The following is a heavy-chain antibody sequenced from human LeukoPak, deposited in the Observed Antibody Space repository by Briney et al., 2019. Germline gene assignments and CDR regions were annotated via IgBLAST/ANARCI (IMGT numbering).Heavy chain of an antibody. CDR1: GGTFSSYA. Sequence: SVKVSCKASGGTFSSYAISWVRQAPGQGLEWMGGIIPIFGTANYAQKFQGRVTITADESTSTAYMELSSLRSEDTAVYYCASSNRSGSYCPEFDYWGQGTLVTVSS. CDR2: IIPIFGTA. V-gene: IGHV1-69*13. J-gene: IGHJ4*02. D-gene: IGHD3-10*01. CDR3: ASSNRSGSYCPEFDY.